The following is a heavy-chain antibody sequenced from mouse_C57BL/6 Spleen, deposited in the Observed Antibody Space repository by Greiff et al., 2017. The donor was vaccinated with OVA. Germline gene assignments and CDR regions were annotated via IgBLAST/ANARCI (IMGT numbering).Heavy chain of an antibody. CDR2: ISNGSGST. D-gene: IGHD1-1*01. J-gene: IGHJ3*01. Sequence: EVMLVESGGGLVQPGGSLKLSCAASGFTFSDYYMNWVRQTPGKRLEWVAYISNGSGSTYYQETVKGRVTITVDNANSTLYMQISRLTSEDTAMYYCAGAGLYGSSYGWFAYWGQGTLVTVSA. V-gene: IGHV5-12*01. CDR1: GFTFSDYY. CDR3: AGAGLYGSSYGWFAY.